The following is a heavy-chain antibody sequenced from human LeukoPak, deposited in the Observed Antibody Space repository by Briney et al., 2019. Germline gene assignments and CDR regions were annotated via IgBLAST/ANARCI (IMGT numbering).Heavy chain of an antibody. CDR1: GFTFSHFG. D-gene: IGHD3-16*02. CDR3: AKEPYDYVWGSYRFDY. J-gene: IGHJ4*02. Sequence: GGSLRLSCTASGFTFSHFGMQWVRQAPGKGLEWVAVIHNDGTFGQYADSVKGRFTISKDNSQNILYLEMNSLRAEDTAVYYCAKEPYDYVWGSYRFDYWGQGTLVTVSS. CDR2: IHNDGTFG. V-gene: IGHV3-30*02.